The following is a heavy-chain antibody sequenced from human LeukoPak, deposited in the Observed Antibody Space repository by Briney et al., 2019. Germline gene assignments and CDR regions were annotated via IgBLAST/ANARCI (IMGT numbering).Heavy chain of an antibody. CDR3: AKDPRQVLLWFGELSPYFDY. Sequence: PGGSLRLSCAASGFTFSSYSMNWVRQAPGKGLEWVSYISSSSSTIYYADSVKGRFTISRDNSKNTLYLQMNSLRAEDTAVYYCAKDPRQVLLWFGELSPYFDYWGQGTLVTVSS. J-gene: IGHJ4*02. D-gene: IGHD3-10*01. CDR2: ISSSSSTI. CDR1: GFTFSSYS. V-gene: IGHV3-48*01.